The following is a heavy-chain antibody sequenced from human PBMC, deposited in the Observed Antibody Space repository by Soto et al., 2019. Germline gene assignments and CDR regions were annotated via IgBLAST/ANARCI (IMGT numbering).Heavy chain of an antibody. CDR2: IYPGYSDT. Sequence: GESLKIACKGSVYSFTSYWIGWVRQMPGKGLEWMGIIYPGYSDTRYSPSFQGQVTISADKSISTAYLQWSSLRLEDTAVYYCVQSSFYFDMAVWGQGTTVTVSS. J-gene: IGHJ6*02. CDR3: VQSSFYFDMAV. CDR1: VYSFTSYW. V-gene: IGHV5-51*01.